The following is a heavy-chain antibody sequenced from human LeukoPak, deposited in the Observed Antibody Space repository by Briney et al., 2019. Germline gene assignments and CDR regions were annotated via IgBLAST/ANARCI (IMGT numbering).Heavy chain of an antibody. CDR2: INPNSGGT. CDR3: ARLDYYDSSDYYYGFLRY. CDR1: GYTFTGYY. Sequence: ASVKVSCKASGYTFTGYYMHWVRQAPGQGLEWMGWINPNSGGTNYAQKFQGWVTMTRDTSISTAYMELSRLRSDDTAVYYCARLDYYDSSDYYYGFLRYWGQGTLVTVSS. J-gene: IGHJ4*02. V-gene: IGHV1-2*04. D-gene: IGHD3-22*01.